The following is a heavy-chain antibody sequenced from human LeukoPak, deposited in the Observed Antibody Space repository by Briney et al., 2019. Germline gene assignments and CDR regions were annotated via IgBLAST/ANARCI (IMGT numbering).Heavy chain of an antibody. CDR1: GLTVSSNC. Sequence: AGGSLRLSCAASGLTVSSNCMSWVRQAPGKGLEWVSFIYSGGNTYYADSVKGRFTISRDNAKNSLYLQMNSLRAEDTAVYYCARDVLHGGNVDYWGQGTLVTVSS. J-gene: IGHJ4*02. CDR2: IYSGGNT. CDR3: ARDVLHGGNVDY. V-gene: IGHV3-53*01. D-gene: IGHD4-23*01.